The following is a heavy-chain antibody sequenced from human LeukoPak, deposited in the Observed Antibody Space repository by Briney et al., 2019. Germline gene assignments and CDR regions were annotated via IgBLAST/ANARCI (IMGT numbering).Heavy chain of an antibody. Sequence: ASVKVSCKASGYTFTSYDINWVRQATGQGLEWMGWMNPNSGSTGYAQKFQGRVTMTRNTSISTAYMELSSLRSEDTAVYYCARGAPYYDFWSGYSYYYYYGMDVWGQGTTVTVSS. J-gene: IGHJ6*02. CDR1: GYTFTSYD. V-gene: IGHV1-8*01. D-gene: IGHD3-3*01. CDR2: MNPNSGST. CDR3: ARGAPYYDFWSGYSYYYYYGMDV.